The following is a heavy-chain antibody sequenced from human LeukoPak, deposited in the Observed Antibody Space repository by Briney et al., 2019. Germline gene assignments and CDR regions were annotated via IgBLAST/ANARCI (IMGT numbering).Heavy chain of an antibody. Sequence: SETLSLTCTVSGASVSSHYWSWIRQPPGKGLEWIGYIDHSGSTNYNPSLKSRVTISVDTSKNQFSLNLSSVTAADTAVYYCARGHYYDTSGDYWGQGTPVTVSS. V-gene: IGHV4-59*02. CDR1: GASVSSHY. CDR2: IDHSGST. D-gene: IGHD3-22*01. CDR3: ARGHYYDTSGDY. J-gene: IGHJ4*02.